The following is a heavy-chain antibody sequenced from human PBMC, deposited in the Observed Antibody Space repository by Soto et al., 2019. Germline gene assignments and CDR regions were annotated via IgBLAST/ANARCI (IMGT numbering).Heavy chain of an antibody. CDR1: GFTFDDYA. J-gene: IGHJ3*02. D-gene: IGHD6-13*01. Sequence: EVQLVESGGGLVQPGRSLRLSCAASGFTFDDYAMHWVRQAPGKGLEWVSGISWNSGSIGYADSVNGRFTSSRDNAKNSVYLQMNSLRAEDTALYYCAKDISSSWYEEGDAFDIWGQGTMVTVSS. CDR3: AKDISSSWYEEGDAFDI. V-gene: IGHV3-9*01. CDR2: ISWNSGSI.